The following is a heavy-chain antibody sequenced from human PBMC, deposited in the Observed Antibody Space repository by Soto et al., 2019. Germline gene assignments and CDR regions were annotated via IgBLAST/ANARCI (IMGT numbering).Heavy chain of an antibody. Sequence: ASVKVSCKASGYTFTSYAMHWVRQAPGQRLEWMGWINAGNGNTKYSQKFQGRVTITRDTSASTAYMELSSLRSEDTAVYYCARDPAGASYYHPLYYFDYWGQGTLVTVFS. V-gene: IGHV1-3*01. CDR1: GYTFTSYA. CDR2: INAGNGNT. D-gene: IGHD1-26*01. CDR3: ARDPAGASYYHPLYYFDY. J-gene: IGHJ4*02.